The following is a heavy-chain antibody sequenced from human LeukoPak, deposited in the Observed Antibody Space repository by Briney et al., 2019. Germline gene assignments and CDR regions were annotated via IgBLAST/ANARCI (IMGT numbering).Heavy chain of an antibody. CDR2: ITSSSSYI. J-gene: IGHJ6*03. Sequence: GESLRLSCAASGFSFSTYNMNWVRQAPGKGLEGVSSITSSSSYIYYADSVKGRFTIYRENAKSSLYLQMNSMRDEDTAVYYCARDPYSGNYGDYYYYYMDVWGKGTPVTISS. CDR3: ARDPYSGNYGDYYYYYMDV. CDR1: GFSFSTYN. D-gene: IGHD1-26*01. V-gene: IGHV3-21*01.